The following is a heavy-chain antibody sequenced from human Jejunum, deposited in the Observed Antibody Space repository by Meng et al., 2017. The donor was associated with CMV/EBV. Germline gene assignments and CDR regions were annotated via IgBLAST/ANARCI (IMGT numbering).Heavy chain of an antibody. CDR2: IIPIVDIA. D-gene: IGHD3-10*01. CDR3: ARRGNYYGSNWFDP. Sequence: SGGAFSNFAIEWVRQAPGQGLEWMGGIIPIVDIANYAQRFQGRVTITADKSTTTAYMELSRLRSEDTAVYYCARRGNYYGSNWFDPWGQGTLVTVSS. CDR1: GGAFSNFA. J-gene: IGHJ5*02. V-gene: IGHV1-69*10.